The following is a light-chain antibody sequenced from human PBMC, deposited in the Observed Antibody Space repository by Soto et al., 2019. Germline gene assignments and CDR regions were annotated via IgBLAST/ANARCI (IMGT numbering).Light chain of an antibody. CDR3: GTWDSSLSVYV. Sequence: QSVLTQPPSVSAAPGQKVTISCSGSSSNIGNNYVSWYQQLPGTAPKLLIYDNNKRPSGIPDRFSGSKSGTSATLGITGLQTGDVADYYCGTWDSSLSVYVFGTGTKDTVL. V-gene: IGLV1-51*01. J-gene: IGLJ1*01. CDR2: DNN. CDR1: SSNIGNNY.